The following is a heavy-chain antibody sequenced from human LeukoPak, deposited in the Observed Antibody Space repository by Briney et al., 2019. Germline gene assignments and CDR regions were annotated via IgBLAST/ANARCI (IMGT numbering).Heavy chain of an antibody. Sequence: GASVKVSCKASGGTFSSYAISWVRQDPGQGLEWMGRIIPILGIANYAQKFQGRVTITADKSTSTAYMELSSLRSEDTAVYYCARDGTGDRLLDYWGQGTLVTVSS. CDR2: IIPILGIA. CDR3: ARDGTGDRLLDY. CDR1: GGTFSSYA. J-gene: IGHJ4*02. D-gene: IGHD7-27*01. V-gene: IGHV1-69*04.